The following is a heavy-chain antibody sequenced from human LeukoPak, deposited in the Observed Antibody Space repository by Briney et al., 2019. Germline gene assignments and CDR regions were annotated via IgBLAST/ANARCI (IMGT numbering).Heavy chain of an antibody. CDR3: VRGVGGSSRVRYYYMDV. Sequence: SETLSLTCAVYGGSFSGYYWSWIRQPPGKGLEWIGEINHSGSTNYNPSLKSRVTMSVDTSKNQFFLNLNSVTAADTAVYYCVRGVGGSSRVRYYYMDVWGKGTTVTVSS. J-gene: IGHJ6*03. CDR1: GGSFSGYY. CDR2: INHSGST. D-gene: IGHD1-26*01. V-gene: IGHV4-34*01.